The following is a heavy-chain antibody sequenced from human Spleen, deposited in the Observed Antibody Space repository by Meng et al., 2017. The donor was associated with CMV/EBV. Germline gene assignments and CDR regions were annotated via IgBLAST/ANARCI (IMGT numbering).Heavy chain of an antibody. CDR3: ARAGDGGLIAVAGTVYYYYGMDV. J-gene: IGHJ6*02. Sequence: DSVKVSCKASGYTFTGYDMHWVRQAPGQGLEWMGWINPNSGGTNYAQKFQGRVPMTRDTSIRTAYMDLSRRKSDDTAVYYCARAGDGGLIAVAGTVYYYYGMDVWGQGTTVTVSS. D-gene: IGHD6-19*01. V-gene: IGHV1-2*02. CDR1: GYTFTGYD. CDR2: INPNSGGT.